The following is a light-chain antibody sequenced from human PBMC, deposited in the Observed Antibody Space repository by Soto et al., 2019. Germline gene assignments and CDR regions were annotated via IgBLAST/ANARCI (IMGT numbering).Light chain of an antibody. CDR1: SNDVGTYNL. CDR3: CSYGRSVV. J-gene: IGLJ2*01. CDR2: EAS. Sequence: QSVLTQPASVSGSPGQSITISCTGISNDVGTYNLVSWYQHHPGKAPKLIIYEASKRPSRVPNRFSGSKSGNTASLTISGLHAEDEADYYCCSYGRSVVFGGGTQLTVL. V-gene: IGLV2-23*01.